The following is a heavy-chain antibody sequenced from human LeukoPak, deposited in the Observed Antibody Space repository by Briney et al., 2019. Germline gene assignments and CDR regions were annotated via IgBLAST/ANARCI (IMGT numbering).Heavy chain of an antibody. D-gene: IGHD3-3*01. Sequence: GGSLRLSCAASGFTFSSYGMHWVRQAPGKGLEWVAVISYDGSNKYYADSVKGRFTISRDNSKNTLYLQMNSLRAEDTAVYYCAKDAVHAGFLECLFDYWGQGTLVTVSS. CDR2: ISYDGSNK. CDR3: AKDAVHAGFLECLFDY. V-gene: IGHV3-30*18. CDR1: GFTFSSYG. J-gene: IGHJ4*02.